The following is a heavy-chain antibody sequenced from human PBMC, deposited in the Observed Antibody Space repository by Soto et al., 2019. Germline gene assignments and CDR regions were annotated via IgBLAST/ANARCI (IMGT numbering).Heavy chain of an antibody. V-gene: IGHV3-23*01. CDR1: GFTFSNYA. Sequence: GGSLRLSCAAAGFTFSNYAINWVRQAPGKGLEWVSASSGTGAYTYYADSVQGRFTISRDNSKNTVYLQMSSLSAEDTAVYYCAKDGETGGWNYNYVGLDVWGQGTTVTVSS. CDR2: SSGTGAYT. D-gene: IGHD6-19*01. CDR3: AKDGETGGWNYNYVGLDV. J-gene: IGHJ6*02.